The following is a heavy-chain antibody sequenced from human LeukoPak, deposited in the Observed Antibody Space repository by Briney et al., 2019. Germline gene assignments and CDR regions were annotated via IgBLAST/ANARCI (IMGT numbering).Heavy chain of an antibody. CDR2: INHSGST. V-gene: IGHV4-39*07. CDR1: GGSISSSSYY. CDR3: ARGRQYYDRGAFDM. Sequence: PSETLSLTCTVSGGSISSSSYYWGWIRQPPGKGLEWIGEINHSGSTSYNPSLKSRVTVSVDTSKNQFSLKLTSVTAADTAVYYCARGRQYYDRGAFDMWGQGTEVIVSS. D-gene: IGHD3-16*01. J-gene: IGHJ3*02.